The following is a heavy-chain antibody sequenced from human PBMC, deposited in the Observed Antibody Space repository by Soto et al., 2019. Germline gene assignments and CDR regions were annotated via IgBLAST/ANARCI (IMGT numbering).Heavy chain of an antibody. CDR2: ISSSSSTI. CDR3: ARDPPDCSISSCSLTRPYFFAY. Sequence: GGSLRLSCAASGFTFSSYSMNWARQAPGKGLEWVSYISSSSSTIYYADSVKGRFTISRDNAKNSLYLQMNSLRAEDTAVYYCARDPPDCSISSCSLTRPYFFAYCGQSTLVTGSS. CDR1: GFTFSSYS. J-gene: IGHJ4*02. V-gene: IGHV3-48*01. D-gene: IGHD2-2*01.